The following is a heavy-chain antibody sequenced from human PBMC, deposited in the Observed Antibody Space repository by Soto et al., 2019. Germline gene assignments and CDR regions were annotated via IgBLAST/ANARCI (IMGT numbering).Heavy chain of an antibody. CDR3: ARRDCSSTSCYFDY. Sequence: QVQLQESGPGLVKPSQTLSLTCTVSGGSISSGDYYWSWIRQHPGKGLEWIGYIYYSGSTYYNPSLKSRVTIAVDPSKNQFSLKLSSVTAADTAVYYCARRDCSSTSCYFDYWGQGTLVTVSS. CDR1: GGSISSGDYY. J-gene: IGHJ4*02. CDR2: IYYSGST. V-gene: IGHV4-31*03. D-gene: IGHD2-2*01.